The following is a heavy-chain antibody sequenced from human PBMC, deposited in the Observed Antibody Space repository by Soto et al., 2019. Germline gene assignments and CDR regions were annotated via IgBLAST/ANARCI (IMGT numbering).Heavy chain of an antibody. CDR3: ARGKTVVAGTPTGWFDP. V-gene: IGHV3-33*01. Sequence: QVQRVESGGGVVQPGRSLRLSCAASGFTFSSYGMHWVRQAPDKGLEWWAVIWDDGRNKYYADSVKGRFTISKDNSKNTLYRQMDSLRAEDTAVYYWARGKTVVAGTPTGWFDPWGQGTLIAVSS. CDR1: GFTFSSYG. CDR2: IWDDGRNK. D-gene: IGHD6-19*01. J-gene: IGHJ5*02.